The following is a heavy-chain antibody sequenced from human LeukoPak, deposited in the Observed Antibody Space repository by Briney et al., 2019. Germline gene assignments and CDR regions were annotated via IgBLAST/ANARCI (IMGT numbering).Heavy chain of an antibody. V-gene: IGHV4-34*01. J-gene: IGHJ4*02. D-gene: IGHD5-18*01. CDR1: GGSFSGYY. CDR2: INHSGST. CDR3: ARVDTAMVRNFDY. Sequence: SETLSLTCAVYGGSFSGYYWSWIRQPPGKGLEWIGEINHSGSTNYNPSLKSRVTISVDTPKNQFSLKLSSVTAADTDVYYCARVDTAMVRNFDYWGQGTLVTVSS.